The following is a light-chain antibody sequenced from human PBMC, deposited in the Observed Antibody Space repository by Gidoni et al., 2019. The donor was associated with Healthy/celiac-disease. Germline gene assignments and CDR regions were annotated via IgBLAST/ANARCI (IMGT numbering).Light chain of an antibody. CDR1: KLGDKY. CDR2: QDS. J-gene: IGLJ2*01. V-gene: IGLV3-1*01. Sequence: SYELTQPPSVSVSPGQTASITCSGDKLGDKYACWYQQKPGPSPVLVIYQDSKRPSGIPERFSGSNSGNTATLTISGTQAMDEADYYCQAWDSSTALVFGGGTKLTV. CDR3: QAWDSSTALV.